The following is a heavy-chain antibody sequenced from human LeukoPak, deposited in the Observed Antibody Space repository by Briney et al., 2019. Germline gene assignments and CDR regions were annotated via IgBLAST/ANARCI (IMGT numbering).Heavy chain of an antibody. Sequence: ASVKVSCKASGYTFTSYDINWVRQATGQGLEWMGWMNLNSGNTGYAQKFQGRVTMTRNTSISTAYMELSSMRSEDTAVYCCARGGYDRSGYYGYYFDYWGQGTLVTVSS. D-gene: IGHD3-22*01. CDR2: MNLNSGNT. V-gene: IGHV1-8*01. CDR3: ARGGYDRSGYYGYYFDY. CDR1: GYTFTSYD. J-gene: IGHJ4*02.